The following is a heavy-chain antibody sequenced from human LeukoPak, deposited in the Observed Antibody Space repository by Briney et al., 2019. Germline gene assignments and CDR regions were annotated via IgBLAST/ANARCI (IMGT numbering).Heavy chain of an antibody. CDR2: MSYSGIN. CDR1: GGSIRSYF. Sequence: SETLSLTCSVSGGSIRSYFWSWIRQTPGKGLEWIGFMSYSGINNYNLSLKSRVTISLDTSRNQFSLRLNSVTAADTAVYYCTREEGAWGYGSSGFDSWGQGILVTVSS. D-gene: IGHD3-10*01. CDR3: TREEGAWGYGSSGFDS. V-gene: IGHV4-59*12. J-gene: IGHJ4*02.